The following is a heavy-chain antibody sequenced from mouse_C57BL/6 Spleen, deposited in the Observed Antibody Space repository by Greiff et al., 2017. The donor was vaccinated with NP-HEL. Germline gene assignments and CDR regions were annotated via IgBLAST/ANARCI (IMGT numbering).Heavy chain of an antibody. CDR3: AIIYYYGRNYFDY. CDR2: IDPSDSET. J-gene: IGHJ2*01. Sequence: VQLQQPGAELVRPGSSVKLSCKASGYTFTSYWMHWVKQRPIQGLEWIGNIDPSDSETHYNQKFKDKATLTVDKSSSTAYMQLSSLTSEDSAVYYCAIIYYYGRNYFDYWGQGTTLTVSS. V-gene: IGHV1-52*01. D-gene: IGHD1-1*01. CDR1: GYTFTSYW.